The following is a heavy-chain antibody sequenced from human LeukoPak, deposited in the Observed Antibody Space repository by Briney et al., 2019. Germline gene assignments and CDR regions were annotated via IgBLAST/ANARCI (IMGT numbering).Heavy chain of an antibody. Sequence: GGTLRLSCAASGFTVSSNYMSWVRQAPGKGLEWVSVIYSGGSTYYADSVQGRFSISRDNSKNTLYLQMNSLRAEDTAVYYCAKDSSTTCPCYRDHWGQGTLVTVSS. CDR3: AKDSSTTCPCYRDH. V-gene: IGHV3-53*01. CDR1: GFTVSSNY. D-gene: IGHD2-2*01. CDR2: IYSGGST. J-gene: IGHJ4*02.